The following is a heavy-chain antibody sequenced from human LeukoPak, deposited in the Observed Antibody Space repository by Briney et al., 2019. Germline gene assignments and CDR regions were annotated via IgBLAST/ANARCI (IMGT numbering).Heavy chain of an antibody. J-gene: IGHJ4*02. CDR2: INHSGST. Sequence: KPSETLSLTCAVYGGSFSGYYWSWIRQPPGKGLEWIGEINHSGSTNYNPSLKSRVTISVDTSKNQFSLKLSSVTAADTAVYYCARAGYCSSTSCSDFDYWGQGTLVTVSS. CDR3: ARAGYCSSTSCSDFDY. V-gene: IGHV4-34*01. D-gene: IGHD2-2*01. CDR1: GGSFSGYY.